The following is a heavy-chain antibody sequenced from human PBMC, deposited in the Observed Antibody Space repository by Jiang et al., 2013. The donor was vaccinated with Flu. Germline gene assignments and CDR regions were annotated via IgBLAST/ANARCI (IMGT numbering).Heavy chain of an antibody. J-gene: IGHJ4*02. Sequence: GSGLVKPSQTLSLTCVVSGASISSGGYSWNWIRQPPGKGLEWIGYVFHRGSSTYSNPSLKSRVTISVDKSKNQFSLKLTSVTAADTAVYYCARGNVPAAREVDFWGQGTLVTVSS. CDR3: ARGNVPAAREVDF. D-gene: IGHD2-2*01. V-gene: IGHV4-30-2*01. CDR2: VFHRGSST. CDR1: GASISSGGYS.